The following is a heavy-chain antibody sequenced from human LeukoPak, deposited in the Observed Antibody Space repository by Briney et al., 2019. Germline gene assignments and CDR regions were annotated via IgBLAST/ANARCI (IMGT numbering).Heavy chain of an antibody. D-gene: IGHD3-22*01. CDR3: ARLRVGSGCFDY. V-gene: IGHV1-2*02. CDR1: GYTFTGYY. J-gene: IGHJ4*02. CDR2: INPNSGGT. Sequence: ASVNVSCTASGYTFTGYYMHWVRQAPGQGLEWMGWINPNSGGTNYAQKFQGRVTMTRDTSISTAYMELSRLRSDDTAVYYCARLRVGSGCFDYWGQGTLVTVSS.